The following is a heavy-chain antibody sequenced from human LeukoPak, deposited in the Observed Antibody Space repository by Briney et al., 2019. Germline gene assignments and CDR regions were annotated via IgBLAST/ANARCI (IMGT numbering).Heavy chain of an antibody. CDR2: ISGSSRTI. J-gene: IGHJ6*02. V-gene: IGHV3-48*02. Sequence: GGALRLSCAASGINFSGYSMHWVRQAPGKGLEWVSYISGSSRTIYYADSVKGRFTISRDNAKNSLHLQINSLRDEDTAVYYCAIRGYYDTTYAYDYHAMDVWGQGTAVTVSS. D-gene: IGHD3-22*01. CDR3: AIRGYYDTTYAYDYHAMDV. CDR1: GINFSGYS.